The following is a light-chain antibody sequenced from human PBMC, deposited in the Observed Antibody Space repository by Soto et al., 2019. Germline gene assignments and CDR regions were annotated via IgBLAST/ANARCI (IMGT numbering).Light chain of an antibody. CDR2: EVT. V-gene: IGLV2-14*01. J-gene: IGLJ1*01. CDR3: SSHTSGSTRV. CDR1: SSDVGGYDY. Sequence: QSALTQPASVSGSPGQSIAISCTGTSSDVGGYDYVSWYQQHPDKAPKLMIYEVTKRPSGVSNRFSGSKSGNTASLTISGLQPEDEADYYCSSHTSGSTRVFGSGNKLTVL.